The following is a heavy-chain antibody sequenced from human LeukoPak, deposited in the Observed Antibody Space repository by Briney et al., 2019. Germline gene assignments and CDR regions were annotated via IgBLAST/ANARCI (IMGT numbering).Heavy chain of an antibody. D-gene: IGHD3-10*01. J-gene: IGHJ6*03. CDR1: GYSISSGYY. CDR2: IYHSGST. Sequence: SETLSLTCTVSGYSISSGYYWGWLRQPPGRGLEWIGTIYHSGSTYYNPSLKSRVTISVDTSKNQFSLKLSSVTAADTAVYYCARDLPGYYYMDVWGKGTTVTISS. V-gene: IGHV4-38-2*02. CDR3: ARDLPGYYYMDV.